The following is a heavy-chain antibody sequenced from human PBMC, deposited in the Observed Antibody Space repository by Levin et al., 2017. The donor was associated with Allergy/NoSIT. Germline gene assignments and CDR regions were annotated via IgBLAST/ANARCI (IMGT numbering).Heavy chain of an antibody. Sequence: QAGGSLRLSCVASGVAFSSYSMNWVRQAPGKGLEWISYISSSSSSIDYADSVKGRFTISRDNATNSLFLQMNSLRDEDTAVYFCAGMKRNILQAFGIWGQGTMVTVSS. V-gene: IGHV3-48*02. CDR3: AGMKRNILQAFGI. CDR1: GVAFSSYS. D-gene: IGHD2/OR15-2a*01. J-gene: IGHJ3*02. CDR2: ISSSSSSI.